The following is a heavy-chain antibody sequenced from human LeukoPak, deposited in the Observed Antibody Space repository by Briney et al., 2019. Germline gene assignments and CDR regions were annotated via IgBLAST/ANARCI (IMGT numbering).Heavy chain of an antibody. J-gene: IGHJ3*02. CDR2: ISGSGGST. Sequence: GGSLRLSCAASGFTFSSYAMSWVRQAPGKGLEWVSAISGSGGSTYYADSVKGRFTISRDNSKNTLYLQMNSLRAEDTAVYYCAKPIVVVVAATEHAFDIWGQGTVVTVSS. D-gene: IGHD2-15*01. V-gene: IGHV3-23*01. CDR3: AKPIVVVVAATEHAFDI. CDR1: GFTFSSYA.